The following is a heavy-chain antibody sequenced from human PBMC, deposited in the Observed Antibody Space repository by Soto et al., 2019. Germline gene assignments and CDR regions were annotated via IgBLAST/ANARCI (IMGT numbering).Heavy chain of an antibody. J-gene: IGHJ2*01. D-gene: IGHD3-10*01. Sequence: QVQLQESGPGLVKPSQTLSLTCTVSGGSISSGGYYWSWIRQHPGKGLEWIGYIYYSGSTYYNPSLKSRVTISVDTSKNQFSLKLSSVTAADTAVYYCARDGSGNYNDWYFDLWGRGTLVTVSS. V-gene: IGHV4-31*03. CDR2: IYYSGST. CDR3: ARDGSGNYNDWYFDL. CDR1: GGSISSGGYY.